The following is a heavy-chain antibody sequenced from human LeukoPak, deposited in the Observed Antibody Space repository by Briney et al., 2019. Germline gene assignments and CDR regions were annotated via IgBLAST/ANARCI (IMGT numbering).Heavy chain of an antibody. CDR2: IRSKANSYAT. J-gene: IGHJ4*02. D-gene: IGHD6-19*01. V-gene: IGHV3-73*01. CDR1: GFTFSHFA. CDR3: TAVAGTNDY. Sequence: GGSLRLSCAASGFTFSHFAMHWVRQASGKGLEWVGRIRSKANSYATAYAASVKGRFTISRDDSKNTAYLQMNSLKTEDTAVYYCTAVAGTNDYWGQGTLVTVSS.